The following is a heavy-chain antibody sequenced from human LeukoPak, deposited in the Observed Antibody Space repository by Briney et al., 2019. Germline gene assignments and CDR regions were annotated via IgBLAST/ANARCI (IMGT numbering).Heavy chain of an antibody. CDR1: GGSSSSGDYY. CDR2: IYYSGST. CDR3: ARRRSSSWNQGGYFDY. J-gene: IGHJ4*02. V-gene: IGHV4-30-4*01. Sequence: SETLSLTCTVSGGSSSSGDYYWSWIRQPPGKGLEWIGYIYYSGSTYYSPSLKSRVTISVDTSKNQFSLKLSSVTAADTAVYYCARRRSSSWNQGGYFDYWSQGTLVTVSS. D-gene: IGHD6-13*01.